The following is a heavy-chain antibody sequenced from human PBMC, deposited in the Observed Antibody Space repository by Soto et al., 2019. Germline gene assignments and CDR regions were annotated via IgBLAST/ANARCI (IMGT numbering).Heavy chain of an antibody. Sequence: QVQLVQSGAEVKKPGSSVKVSCKASGGTFSSYAISWVRQAPGQGLEWMGGIIPIFGTANYAQKFQGRVTITADESTSTAYMELSSLRSEDTAVYYCATSTRGIQLWSGAFDYWGQGTLFTVSS. CDR1: GGTFSSYA. J-gene: IGHJ4*02. D-gene: IGHD5-18*01. CDR2: IIPIFGTA. CDR3: ATSTRGIQLWSGAFDY. V-gene: IGHV1-69*12.